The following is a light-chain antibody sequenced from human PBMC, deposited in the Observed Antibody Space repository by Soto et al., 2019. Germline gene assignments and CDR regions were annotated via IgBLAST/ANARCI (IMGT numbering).Light chain of an antibody. CDR1: QSVSSSY. Sequence: ESVLTQSPGTLSLSPGERATLSCRATQSVSSSYLAWYQQKPGQAPRLLIYGASRRATGIPDRFSGSGSGTDFTLTISRLEPEDFAVYYCQQYDNSPGYTFGQGTKPEI. J-gene: IGKJ2*01. CDR3: QQYDNSPGYT. CDR2: GAS. V-gene: IGKV3-20*01.